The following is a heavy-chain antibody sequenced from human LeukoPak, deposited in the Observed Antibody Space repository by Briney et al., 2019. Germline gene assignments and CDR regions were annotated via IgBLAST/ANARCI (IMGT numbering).Heavy chain of an antibody. CDR3: AREGSSGYYPS. CDR2: ISCDGSEK. V-gene: IGHV3-30-3*01. CDR1: GFTFSSYP. J-gene: IGHJ4*02. D-gene: IGHD3-22*01. Sequence: GGSLRLSCAASGFTFSSYPMHWVRQAPGKGLEWVAVISCDGSEKHYADPVKGRFTISRDNSKNTLYLQMNSLRAEDTAVYYCAREGSSGYYPSWGQGILVTVSS.